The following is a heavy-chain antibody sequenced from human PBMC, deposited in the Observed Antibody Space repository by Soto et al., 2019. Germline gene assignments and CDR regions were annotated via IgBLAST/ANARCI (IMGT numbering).Heavy chain of an antibody. J-gene: IGHJ5*02. CDR2: INHSGST. Sequence: SETLSLTCAVYGGSFSGYYWSWIRQPPGKGLEWIGEINHSGSTNYNPSLKSRVTISVDTSKNQFSLKLSSVTAADTAVYYCAREGFRYCSSTSCSLRATEEYLYNWFDPWGQGTLVTVSS. CDR3: AREGFRYCSSTSCSLRATEEYLYNWFDP. CDR1: GGSFSGYY. V-gene: IGHV4-34*01. D-gene: IGHD2-2*01.